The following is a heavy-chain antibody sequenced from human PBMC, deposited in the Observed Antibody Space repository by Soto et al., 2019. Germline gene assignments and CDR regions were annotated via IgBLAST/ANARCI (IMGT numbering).Heavy chain of an antibody. CDR3: ARVAGTGMDV. CDR1: GFTFSSYS. V-gene: IGHV3-21*01. CDR2: ISSSSSYI. J-gene: IGHJ6*02. D-gene: IGHD1-1*01. Sequence: GGSLRLSCAASGFTFSSYSMNWVRQAPGKGLEWVSSISSSSSYIYYADSVKGRSTISRDNAKNSLYLQMTSLRAEDTAVYYCARVAGTGMDVWGQGTTVTVSS.